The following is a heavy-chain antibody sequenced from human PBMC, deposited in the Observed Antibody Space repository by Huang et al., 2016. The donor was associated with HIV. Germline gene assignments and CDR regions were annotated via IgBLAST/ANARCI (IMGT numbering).Heavy chain of an antibody. D-gene: IGHD3-16*01. V-gene: IGHV1-69*01. CDR1: GGSFSDTI. Sequence: QVQLEQSGPAVRKPGSSVKVSCQASGGSFSDTIISWVRQAPGQRLGWLGVFSPRCRGPAYAQEFKGRVRMTADESTATIYMERNSLTSEDTAVYYCAMSLRYQYDSRSYWGRYFDYWGQGTLVTVSS. CDR3: AMSLRYQYDSRSYWGRYFDY. CDR2: FSPRCRGP. J-gene: IGHJ4*02.